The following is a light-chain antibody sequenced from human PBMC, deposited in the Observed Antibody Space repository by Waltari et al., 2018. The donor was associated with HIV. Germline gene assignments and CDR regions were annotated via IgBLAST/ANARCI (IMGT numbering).Light chain of an antibody. Sequence: QSALTQPASVSGSPGQSITISCTGTSSDVGSYHLVSWYQQQPGKAPKLMIYEVSKRPSGVSKRFSGAKSGNTASLTISGLQAEDEADYCCSYAGSSTYVFGTGTKVTVL. CDR3: CSYAGSSTYV. CDR1: SSDVGSYHL. J-gene: IGLJ1*01. V-gene: IGLV2-23*02. CDR2: EVS.